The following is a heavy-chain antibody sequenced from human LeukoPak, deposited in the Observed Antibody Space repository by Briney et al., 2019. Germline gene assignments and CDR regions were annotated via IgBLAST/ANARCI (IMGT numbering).Heavy chain of an antibody. CDR2: ISAYNGNT. CDR1: GYTFTSYG. D-gene: IGHD3-22*01. Sequence: ASVKVPCKASGYTFTSYGISWVRQAPGQGLEWMGWISAYNGNTNDAQKLQVRVTMTTDTSTSTAYMELRSLRSDDTAVYYCARDLSSGSKDPFDYWGQGTLVTVSS. V-gene: IGHV1-18*01. J-gene: IGHJ4*02. CDR3: ARDLSSGSKDPFDY.